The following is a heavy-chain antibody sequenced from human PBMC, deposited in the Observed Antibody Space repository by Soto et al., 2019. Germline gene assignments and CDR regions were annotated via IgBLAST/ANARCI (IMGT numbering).Heavy chain of an antibody. CDR1: GYSFTSYW. J-gene: IGHJ4*02. D-gene: IGHD5-18*01. CDR2: IYPGDSDT. CDR3: ASLPGQGVDTAMVTDY. V-gene: IGHV5-51*01. Sequence: EVQLVQSGAEVKKPGESLKISCKGSGYSFTSYWIGWVRQMPGKGLEWMGIIYPGDSDTRYSPSFQGQVTISADKSISTTYLQWSSLKASDTAMYYCASLPGQGVDTAMVTDYWGQGTLVTVSS.